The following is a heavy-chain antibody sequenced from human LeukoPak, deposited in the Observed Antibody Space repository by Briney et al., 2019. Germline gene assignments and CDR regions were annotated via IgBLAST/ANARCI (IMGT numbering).Heavy chain of an antibody. CDR2: ISGSGGST. CDR3: AKGEWFGEPWDY. V-gene: IGHV3-23*01. Sequence: GGSLRLSCAACGFTFSSYAMSWVRQAPGKGLEWVSVISGSGGSTYYAGSVKGRFTISRDNSKNTLYLQMNSLRAEDTAVYYCAKGEWFGEPWDYWGQGTLVTVSS. CDR1: GFTFSSYA. J-gene: IGHJ4*02. D-gene: IGHD3-10*01.